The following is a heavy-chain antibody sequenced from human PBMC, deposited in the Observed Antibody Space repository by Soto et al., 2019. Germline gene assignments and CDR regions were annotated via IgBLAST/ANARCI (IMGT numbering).Heavy chain of an antibody. J-gene: IGHJ5*02. Sequence: GGSLRLSCAASGFTFSSYWMSWVRQAPGKGLEWVANIKQDGSEKYYVDSVKGRFTISRDNAKNSLYLQMNSLRAEDTAVYYCARLYPRIVVVPAAMASRFDPWGQGTLVTVSS. CDR1: GFTFSSYW. D-gene: IGHD2-2*01. V-gene: IGHV3-7*05. CDR2: IKQDGSEK. CDR3: ARLYPRIVVVPAAMASRFDP.